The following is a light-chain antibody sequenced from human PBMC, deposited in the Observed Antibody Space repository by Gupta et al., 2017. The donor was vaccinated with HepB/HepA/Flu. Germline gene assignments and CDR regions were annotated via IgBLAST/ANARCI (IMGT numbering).Light chain of an antibody. Sequence: DIQMTQSPSSVSASVGDRVTITCRASQGISRWLAWYQQNPGKAPKLLIYAASNLQGGVPSWFGGRGSGKDFTLTISGLQAEDVATYCCQRSTRFPRTFGPGTKVDI. CDR2: AAS. J-gene: IGKJ3*01. CDR3: QRSTRFPRT. V-gene: IGKV1D-12*01. CDR1: QGISRW.